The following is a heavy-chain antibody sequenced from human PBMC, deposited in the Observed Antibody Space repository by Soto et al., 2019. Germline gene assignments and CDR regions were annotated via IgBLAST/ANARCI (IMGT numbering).Heavy chain of an antibody. CDR3: ATQGFRKLHGLVDV. Sequence: QAQLQTSGPGLVKPSETLSLTCTVSSVSINSFTNHYCSWIRQPPGKGLEWVGYISKTGFTRYNPSLSSRVIVSVNTSKNQCTVNLSSITAADTALYFCATQGFRKLHGLVDVWGQGTTVNVSS. CDR2: ISKTGFT. CDR1: SVSINSFTNHY. D-gene: IGHD3-10*01. V-gene: IGHV4-59*08. J-gene: IGHJ6*02.